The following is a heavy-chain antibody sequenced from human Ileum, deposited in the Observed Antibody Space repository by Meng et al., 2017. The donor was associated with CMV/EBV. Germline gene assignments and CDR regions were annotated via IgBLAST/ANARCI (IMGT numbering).Heavy chain of an antibody. CDR3: VKGLRGVDY. CDR2: VYGADSST. CDR1: GFSFSSYA. Sequence: GESLKISCAASGFSFSSYAMTWVRQAPGKGLEWVSIVYGADSSTYYADSVKGRFTISRDNSKNILSLEMNSRRAEDTAVYCCVKGLRGVDYWGQGTLVTVSS. V-gene: IGHV3-23*03. J-gene: IGHJ4*02.